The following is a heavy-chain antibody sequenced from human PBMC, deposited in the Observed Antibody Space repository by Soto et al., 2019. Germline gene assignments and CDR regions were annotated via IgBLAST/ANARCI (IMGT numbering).Heavy chain of an antibody. CDR1: GGTFSSYA. J-gene: IGHJ6*02. CDR2: IIPIFGTA. D-gene: IGHD6-6*01. V-gene: IGHV1-69*01. CDR3: ASWRVDSSSSDYYYYYYCMDV. Sequence: QVQLVQSGAEVKKPGSSVKVSCKASGGTFSSYAISWVRQAPGQGLEWMGGIIPIFGTANYAQKFQGRVTITADESTSTAYMELSSLRSEDTAVYYCASWRVDSSSSDYYYYYYCMDVWGQRTTVTVSS.